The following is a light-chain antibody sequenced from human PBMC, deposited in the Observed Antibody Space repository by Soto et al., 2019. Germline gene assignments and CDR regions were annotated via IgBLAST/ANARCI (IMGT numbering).Light chain of an antibody. J-gene: IGKJ5*01. CDR2: TTS. CDR1: QSISSY. V-gene: IGKV1-39*01. CDR3: QQSHSTPIT. Sequence: DIQMTQSPSSLSASVGDRVTITCRASQSISSYLNWDQQKPGKATKLLICTTSSLQSGVPSRFSCSGSGTDFTLTISSLQPEDFATYYCQQSHSTPITFGQGTRLEIK.